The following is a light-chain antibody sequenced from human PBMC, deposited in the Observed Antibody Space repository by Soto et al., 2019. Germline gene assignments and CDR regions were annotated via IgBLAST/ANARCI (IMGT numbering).Light chain of an antibody. Sequence: QSVLTQPPSASGSPRQSVTISCTGTSSDVGGYNYVSWYQQHPGKAPKLMIYEVSKRPSGVPDRFSGSKSGNTASLTVSGLQAEDEADYYCSSYAGSILYVFGTGTKVTVL. V-gene: IGLV2-8*01. J-gene: IGLJ1*01. CDR2: EVS. CDR1: SSDVGGYNY. CDR3: SSYAGSILYV.